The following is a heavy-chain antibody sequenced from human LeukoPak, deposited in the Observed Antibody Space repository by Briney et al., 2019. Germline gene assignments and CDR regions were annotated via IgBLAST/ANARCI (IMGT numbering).Heavy chain of an antibody. CDR3: ARWWDSYGWFDP. CDR2: ISAYNGNT. CDR1: GYTFTSYG. Sequence: ASVKVSCKASGYTFTSYGISWVRQASRQGLEWMGWISAYNGNTNYAQKLQGRVTMTTDTSTSTAYMELRSLRSDDTAVYYCARWWDSYGWFDPWGQGTLVTVSS. D-gene: IGHD5-18*01. J-gene: IGHJ5*02. V-gene: IGHV1-18*01.